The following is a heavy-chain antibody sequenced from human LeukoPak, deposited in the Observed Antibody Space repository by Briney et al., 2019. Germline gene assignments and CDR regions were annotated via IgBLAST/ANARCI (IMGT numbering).Heavy chain of an antibody. V-gene: IGHV4-61*01. CDR2: IYYSGST. J-gene: IGHJ4*02. Sequence: PSETLSLTCTVSGYSISSGYYWGWIRQPPGKGLEWIGYIYYSGSTNYNPSLKSRVTISVDTSKNQFSLKLSSVTAADTAVYYCARVAGRTDYFDYWGQGTLVTVSS. D-gene: IGHD1-1*01. CDR1: GYSISSGYY. CDR3: ARVAGRTDYFDY.